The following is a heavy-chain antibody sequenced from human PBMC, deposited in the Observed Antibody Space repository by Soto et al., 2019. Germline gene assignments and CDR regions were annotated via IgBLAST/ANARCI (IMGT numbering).Heavy chain of an antibody. V-gene: IGHV4-34*01. CDR1: GGSFRGYY. CDR3: ARAPGASRFKFDS. CDR2: INQSGST. Sequence: SETLSLTCAVYGGSFRGYYWTLLRQPPGKGLEWIGDINQSGSTSYNPSLKSRVTISADTSKNQVSLNLNSVTAADTAVYYCARAPGASRFKFDSWGQGTLVTVSS. D-gene: IGHD2-2*01. J-gene: IGHJ4*02.